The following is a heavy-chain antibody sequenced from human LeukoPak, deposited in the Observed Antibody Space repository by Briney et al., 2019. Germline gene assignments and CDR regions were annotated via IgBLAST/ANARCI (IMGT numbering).Heavy chain of an antibody. CDR2: IYTSGST. V-gene: IGHV4-61*02. CDR1: GGSISSGSYY. CDR3: ARVGGVPAAIRSAFDV. J-gene: IGHJ3*01. Sequence: TSQTLSLTCTVSGGSISSGSYYWSWIRQPAGKGLEWIGRIYTSGSTNYNPSLKSRVTISVDTSKNQFSLKLSSVTAADTAVYYCARVGGVPAAIRSAFDVWGQGTMVTVSS. D-gene: IGHD2-2*02.